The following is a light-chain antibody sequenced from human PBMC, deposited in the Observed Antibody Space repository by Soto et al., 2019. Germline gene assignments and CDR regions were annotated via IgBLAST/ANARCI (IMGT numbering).Light chain of an antibody. CDR1: SSDVGGYNY. J-gene: IGLJ1*01. CDR2: EVS. CDR3: ASYASSVTYD. Sequence: QSALTQPASVSGSPGQSINISCTGTSSDVGGYNYVSWYQLHPGKAPKLMIHEVSARPSGVSNRFSGSKSGNTASLTIPGLQAEDEADYYCASYASSVTYDFGSGTKVTV. V-gene: IGLV2-14*01.